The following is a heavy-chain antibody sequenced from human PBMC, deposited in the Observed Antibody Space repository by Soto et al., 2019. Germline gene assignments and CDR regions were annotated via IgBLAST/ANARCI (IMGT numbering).Heavy chain of an antibody. CDR3: ARAPEPSPRYDSSGYYFDY. V-gene: IGHV3-30-3*01. Sequence: GGSLRLSCAASGFTFSSYAMHWVRQAPGKGLEWVAVISYDGSNKYYADSVKGRFTISRDNSKNTLYLQMNSLRAEDTAVYYCARAPEPSPRYDSSGYYFDYWGQGTLVTVSS. D-gene: IGHD3-22*01. J-gene: IGHJ4*02. CDR2: ISYDGSNK. CDR1: GFTFSSYA.